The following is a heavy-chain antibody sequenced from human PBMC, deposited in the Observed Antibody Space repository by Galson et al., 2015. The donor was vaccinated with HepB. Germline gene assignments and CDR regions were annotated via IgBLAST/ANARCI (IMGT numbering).Heavy chain of an antibody. D-gene: IGHD5-18*01. CDR3: ARRLQLWSAYKYNGMDD. V-gene: IGHV3-33*07. Sequence: SLRLSCAASGFTFSRYGMYWVRQAPGKGLEWVAVIWNDGSNKYYADSVKGRFTISRDNAKSTLYLQMNSLRPEDTAVYYCARRLQLWSAYKYNGMDDWGQGTTVIVSS. CDR1: GFTFSRYG. CDR2: IWNDGSNK. J-gene: IGHJ6*02.